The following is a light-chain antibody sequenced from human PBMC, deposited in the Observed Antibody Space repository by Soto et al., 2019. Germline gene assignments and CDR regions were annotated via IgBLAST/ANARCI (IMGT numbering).Light chain of an antibody. CDR3: MQGTHWRWT. Sequence: DVVMTQSPLSLPVTVGQPASISCRSSQGLVYSDGDTYLNWFQQRPGQSPRRLIYKVSNRDSGVPDRLSGSGSSNDLTLKISRVEAEDVGLYYCMQGTHWRWTFGQGTKVEI. CDR2: KVS. J-gene: IGKJ1*01. V-gene: IGKV2-30*01. CDR1: QGLVYSDGDTY.